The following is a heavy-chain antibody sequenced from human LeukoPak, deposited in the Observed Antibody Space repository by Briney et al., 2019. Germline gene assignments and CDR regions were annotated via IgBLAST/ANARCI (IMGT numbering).Heavy chain of an antibody. J-gene: IGHJ4*02. CDR1: GFTVSSNY. CDR2: IYSAGST. CDR3: AKTPGALRFFDY. D-gene: IGHD3-16*01. Sequence: GGSLRLSCAASGFTVSSNYMSRVRQAPGKGLEWVSVIYSAGSTYYADSVKGRFTISRDNSKNTLYLQMNSLRAEDTAVYYCAKTPGALRFFDYWGQGTLVTVSS. V-gene: IGHV3-66*01.